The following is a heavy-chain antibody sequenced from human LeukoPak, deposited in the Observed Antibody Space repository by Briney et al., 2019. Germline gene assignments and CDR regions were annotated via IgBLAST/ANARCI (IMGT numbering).Heavy chain of an antibody. V-gene: IGHV3-30*02. CDR1: GINFRTSG. J-gene: IGHJ4*02. Sequence: GGSLRLSCAASGINFRTSGMHWVRQAPGKGLEWVTFIQNDGSDKYYADSVKGRFTISRDNSKNTLYLQMNSLRAEDTAVYYCAKEKLDCSGGSCYFSLDYWGQGTLVTVSS. CDR3: AKEKLDCSGGSCYFSLDY. CDR2: IQNDGSDK. D-gene: IGHD2-15*01.